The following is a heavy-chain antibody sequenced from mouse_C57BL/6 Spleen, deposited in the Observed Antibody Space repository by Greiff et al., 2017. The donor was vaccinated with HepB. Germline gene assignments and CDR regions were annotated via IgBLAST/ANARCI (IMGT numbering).Heavy chain of an antibody. J-gene: IGHJ2*01. V-gene: IGHV1-82*01. CDR1: GYAFSSSW. Sequence: QVQLQQSGPELVKPGASVKISCKASGYAFSSSWMNWVKQRPGKGLEWIGRIYPGDGDTNYNGKFKGKATLTADKSSSTAYMQLSSLTSEDSAVYFCARGIYYYGSKDYWGQGTTLTVSS. D-gene: IGHD1-1*01. CDR2: IYPGDGDT. CDR3: ARGIYYYGSKDY.